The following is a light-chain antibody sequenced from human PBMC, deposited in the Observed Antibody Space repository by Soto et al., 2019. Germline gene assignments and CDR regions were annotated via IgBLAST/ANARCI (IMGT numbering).Light chain of an antibody. CDR2: EVS. Sequence: QSVLTQPPSVSGSPGQSVTISCTGTSSDVGSYNRVSWYQQPPGTAPKLMIYEVSNRPSGVPDRFSGSKSGNTASLTISGLQAEDEADYYCGSYTSSSSYVFGTGTKVTVL. CDR3: GSYTSSSSYV. V-gene: IGLV2-18*02. CDR1: SSDVGSYNR. J-gene: IGLJ1*01.